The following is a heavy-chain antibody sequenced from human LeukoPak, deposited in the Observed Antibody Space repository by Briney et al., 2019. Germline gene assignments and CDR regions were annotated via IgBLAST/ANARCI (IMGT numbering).Heavy chain of an antibody. V-gene: IGHV1-46*01. Sequence: ASVKVSCKACGYTFTRHHMHWVRQAPGQGLEWMGIINPSGGSTSYAQKFQGRVTMTRDTSTSTVYMELSSLRSEDTAVYYCARDYGSGSYCDYWGQGTLVTVSS. D-gene: IGHD3-10*01. CDR1: GYTFTRHH. CDR2: INPSGGST. J-gene: IGHJ4*02. CDR3: ARDYGSGSYCDY.